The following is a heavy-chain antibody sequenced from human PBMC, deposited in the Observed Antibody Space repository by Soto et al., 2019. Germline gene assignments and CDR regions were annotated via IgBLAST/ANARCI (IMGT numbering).Heavy chain of an antibody. CDR1: GGSVSSGDYF. Sequence: KLSETLSLTCTVSGGSVSSGDYFWSWLRQSPGKRLEWIAYIYYSGSTNYNPSLMSRATISVDTSKSQVSLTLTSMTAADAALYYCARSPNYYYYGFDVWGQGTAVTVSS. D-gene: IGHD3-10*01. CDR3: ARSPNYYYYGFDV. CDR2: IYYSGST. J-gene: IGHJ6*02. V-gene: IGHV4-61*08.